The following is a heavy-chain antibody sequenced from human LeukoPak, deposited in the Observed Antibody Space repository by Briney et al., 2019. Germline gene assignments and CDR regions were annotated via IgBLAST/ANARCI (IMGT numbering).Heavy chain of an antibody. D-gene: IGHD2-8*01. CDR3: VKDVLERFNGASDI. J-gene: IGHJ3*02. CDR2: ISTNGDST. V-gene: IGHV3-64D*06. Sequence: GGSLRLSCSASAFTFSRYTMHWVRQAPGKGLEYVSAISTNGDSTYYADSVKGRFTISKDNSKNTLYLQMSSLRPEDTAVYYCVKDVLERFNGASDIWGQGTMVTVSS. CDR1: AFTFSRYT.